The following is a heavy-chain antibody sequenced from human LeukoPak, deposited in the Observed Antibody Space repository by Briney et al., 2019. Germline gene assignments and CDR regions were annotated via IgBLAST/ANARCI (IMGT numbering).Heavy chain of an antibody. Sequence: ASVKVSCKASGYTFTNYGIIWVRQAPGQGLEWMGWISTDNGNTNYVQKLQGRVTMTTDTSTSTAYMELRSLRSDDTAVYYCARDLRLLRVVRNPIVGATVVYWGQGTLVTVSS. V-gene: IGHV1-18*01. CDR3: ARDLRLLRVVRNPIVGATVVY. J-gene: IGHJ4*02. CDR1: GYTFTNYG. CDR2: ISTDNGNT. D-gene: IGHD1-26*01.